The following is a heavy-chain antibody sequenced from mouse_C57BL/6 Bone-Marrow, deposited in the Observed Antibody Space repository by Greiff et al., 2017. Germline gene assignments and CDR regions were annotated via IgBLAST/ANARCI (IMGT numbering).Heavy chain of an antibody. CDR3: AGSYGTNVAWFAN. Sequence: VQLQQSGPELVKPGASVKISCKASGYAFSSSWMNWVKQRPGKGLEWIGRIYPGDGDTNYNGKFKGKATLTADKSSSTAYMQLSSLTSEDSAVYSWAGSYGTNVAWFANWGQGTLVTVSA. CDR1: GYAFSSSW. J-gene: IGHJ3*01. D-gene: IGHD1-1*02. V-gene: IGHV1-82*01. CDR2: IYPGDGDT.